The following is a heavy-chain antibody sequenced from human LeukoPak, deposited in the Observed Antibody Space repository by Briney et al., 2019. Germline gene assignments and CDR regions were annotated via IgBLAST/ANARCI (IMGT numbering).Heavy chain of an antibody. D-gene: IGHD6-13*01. Sequence: SETLSLTCTVSGGSINSYYWSWIRQPPGKGLEWIGYVYYSGSTNYNPSLKSRVTISVDTSKNQSSLKLSSVTAADTAVYYCARHSSIAAAELDYWGQGTLVTVSS. V-gene: IGHV4-59*08. CDR1: GGSINSYY. CDR2: VYYSGST. CDR3: ARHSSIAAAELDY. J-gene: IGHJ4*02.